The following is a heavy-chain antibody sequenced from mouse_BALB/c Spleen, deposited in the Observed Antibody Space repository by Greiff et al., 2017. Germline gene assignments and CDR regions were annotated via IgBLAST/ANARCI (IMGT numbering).Heavy chain of an antibody. V-gene: IGHV5-6-4*01. J-gene: IGHJ3*01. CDR2: ISSGGSYT. D-gene: IGHD1-1*02. Sequence: EVNLVESGGGLVKPGGSLKLSCAASGFTFSSYTMSWVRQTPEKRLEWVATISSGGSYTYYPDSVKGRFTISRDNAKNTLYLQMSRVKAEDTAMYYGTRDVEDYGGQGTLVTVSA. CDR3: TRDVEDY. CDR1: GFTFSSYT.